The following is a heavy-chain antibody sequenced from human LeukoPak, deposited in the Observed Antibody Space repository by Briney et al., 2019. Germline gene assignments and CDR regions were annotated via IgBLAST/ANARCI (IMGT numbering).Heavy chain of an antibody. CDR3: ARHPELRAFD. CDR1: GGFISSSIYY. V-gene: IGHV4-39*01. Sequence: ETLALSCTVAGGFISSSIYYWGWIPRPPGKGLEWIGSVYYSASTYYKPSCKSGVTICQHRSKHQISLKMSAVKAPDTAVYCCARHPELRAFD. CDR2: VYYSAST. D-gene: IGHD1-7*01. J-gene: IGHJ3*02.